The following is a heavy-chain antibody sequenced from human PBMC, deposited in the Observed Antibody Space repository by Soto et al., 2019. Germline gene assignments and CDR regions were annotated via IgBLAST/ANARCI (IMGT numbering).Heavy chain of an antibody. D-gene: IGHD6-13*01. V-gene: IGHV1-8*01. J-gene: IGHJ6*03. CDR2: MNPNSGNT. Sequence: ASVKVSSKASGYTFTSYDINWVRQATGQGLEWMGWMNPNSGNTGYAQKFQGRVTMTRNTSISTAYMELSSLRSEDTAVYYCARGNGAAAGSDFYMDVWGKGTTVTV. CDR1: GYTFTSYD. CDR3: ARGNGAAAGSDFYMDV.